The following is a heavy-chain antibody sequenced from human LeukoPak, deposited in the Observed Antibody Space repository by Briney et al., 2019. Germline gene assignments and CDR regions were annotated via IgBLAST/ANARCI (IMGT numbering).Heavy chain of an antibody. CDR3: AKDNGDYGDYFADY. D-gene: IGHD4-17*01. CDR2: ISYDGSNK. Sequence: PGRSLRLSCAASGFTFSSYGMHWVRQAPGKELEWVAVISYDGSNKYYADSVKGRFTISRDNSKNTLYLQMNSLRAEDTAVYYCAKDNGDYGDYFADYWGQGTLVTVSS. V-gene: IGHV3-30*18. CDR1: GFTFSSYG. J-gene: IGHJ4*02.